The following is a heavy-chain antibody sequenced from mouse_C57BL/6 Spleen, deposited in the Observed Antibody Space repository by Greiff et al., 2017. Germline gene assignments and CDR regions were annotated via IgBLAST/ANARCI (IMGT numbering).Heavy chain of an antibody. V-gene: IGHV1-69*01. D-gene: IGHD1-1*01. CDR3: ARRALLRGAMDY. CDR1: GYTFTSYW. CDR2: IDPSDSYT. Sequence: VQLQQPGAELVMPGASVKLSCKASGYTFTSYWMHWVKQRPGQGLEWIGEIDPSDSYTNYNQKFKGKSTLTVDKSSSTAYMQLSSLTSEDSAVYYCARRALLRGAMDYWGQGTSVTVSS. J-gene: IGHJ4*01.